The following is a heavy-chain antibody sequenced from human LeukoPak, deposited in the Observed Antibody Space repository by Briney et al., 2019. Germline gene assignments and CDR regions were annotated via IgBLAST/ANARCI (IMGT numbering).Heavy chain of an antibody. V-gene: IGHV3-11*04. J-gene: IGHJ4*02. CDR3: ARGSDYGDYGGHFDY. CDR2: ISSGGTII. CDR1: GFTFSDYY. D-gene: IGHD4-17*01. Sequence: PGGSLRLSCAASGFTFSDYYMSWIRQAPGKGLEWISYISSGGTIIYYADSVKGRFTISRDNAKNSLYLQMNSLRAEDTAAYYCARGSDYGDYGGHFDYWGQGTLVTVSS.